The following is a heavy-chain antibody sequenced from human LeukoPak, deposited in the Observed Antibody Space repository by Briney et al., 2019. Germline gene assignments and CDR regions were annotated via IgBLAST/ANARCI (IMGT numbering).Heavy chain of an antibody. CDR3: ARNIEPYVWGSYGY. Sequence: KPSETLSLTCTVSGGSISSYYWSWIRQPPGKGLEWIGYIYYSGSTNYNPSLKSRVTISVDTSKNQFSLKLSSVTAADTAVYYCARNIEPYVWGSYGYWGQGTLVTVSS. V-gene: IGHV4-59*01. CDR2: IYYSGST. CDR1: GGSISSYY. D-gene: IGHD3-16*01. J-gene: IGHJ4*02.